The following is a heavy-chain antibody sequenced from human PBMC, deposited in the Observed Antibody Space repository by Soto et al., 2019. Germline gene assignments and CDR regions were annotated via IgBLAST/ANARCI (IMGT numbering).Heavy chain of an antibody. CDR3: AGADSSSSGFDY. CDR2: ISAYNGDT. CDR1: GYTFPTYG. D-gene: IGHD6-6*01. V-gene: IGHV1-18*01. Sequence: QVQLVQSGAEVKKPGASVKVSCKASGYTFPTYGISCVRQAPGQGLEWMGWISAYNGDTNYPQKLQGRVNLTTDTSTTTDYMEVRSLRSDDTALYFCAGADSSSSGFDYWGQGTLVTVSS. J-gene: IGHJ4*02.